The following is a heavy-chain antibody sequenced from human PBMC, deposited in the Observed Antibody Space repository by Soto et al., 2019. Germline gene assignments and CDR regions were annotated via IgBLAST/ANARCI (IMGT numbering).Heavy chain of an antibody. J-gene: IGHJ4*02. CDR2: ISYDGSNK. CDR1: GFTFSSYG. CDR3: AARGYSYGYIYFDY. Sequence: SLRLSCAASGFTFSSYGMHWVRQAPGKGLEWVAVISYDGSNKYYADSVKGRFTISRDNSKNTLYLQMNSLRAEDTAVYYCAARGYSYGYIYFDYWGQGTLVTVSS. V-gene: IGHV3-30*03. D-gene: IGHD5-18*01.